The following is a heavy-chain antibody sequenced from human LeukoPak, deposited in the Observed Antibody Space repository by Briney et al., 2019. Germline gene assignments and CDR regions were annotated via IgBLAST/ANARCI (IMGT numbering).Heavy chain of an antibody. CDR1: GGSISSYY. D-gene: IGHD6-19*01. J-gene: IGHJ5*02. CDR2: IYYSGST. CDR3: ARGRIAVAGRFDP. Sequence: SETLSLTCSVSGGSISSYYWSWIRQPPGKGLEWIGYIYYSGSTNYNPSLKSRVTISVDTSKNQFSLELSSVTAADTAVYYCARGRIAVAGRFDPWGQGTLVTVSS. V-gene: IGHV4-59*01.